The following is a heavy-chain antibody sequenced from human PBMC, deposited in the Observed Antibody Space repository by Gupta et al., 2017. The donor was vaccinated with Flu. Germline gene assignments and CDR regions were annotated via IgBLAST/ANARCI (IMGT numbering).Heavy chain of an antibody. V-gene: IGHV4-59*01. CDR1: SSYY. CDR2: IYYSGST. J-gene: IGHJ5*02. Sequence: SSYYWSWIRQPPGKGLEWIGYIYYSGSTNYNPSLKSRVTISVDTSKNQFSLKLSSVTAADTAVYYCARKGDHGDYSNWFDPWGQGTLVTVSS. CDR3: ARKGDHGDYSNWFDP. D-gene: IGHD4-17*01.